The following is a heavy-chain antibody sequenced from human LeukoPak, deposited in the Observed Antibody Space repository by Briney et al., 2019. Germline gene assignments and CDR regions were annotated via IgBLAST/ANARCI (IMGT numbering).Heavy chain of an antibody. V-gene: IGHV1-69*05. D-gene: IGHD5-24*01. J-gene: IGHJ3*02. CDR1: GGTFSSYA. CDR3: ARSRRDGYPYDAFDI. Sequence: SVKVSCKASGGTFSSYAISWVRQAPGQGLEWMGGIIPIFGTANYAQKFQGRVTITTDESTSTAYMELSSLRSEDTAVYYCARSRRDGYPYDAFDIWGQGTMVTVSS. CDR2: IIPIFGTA.